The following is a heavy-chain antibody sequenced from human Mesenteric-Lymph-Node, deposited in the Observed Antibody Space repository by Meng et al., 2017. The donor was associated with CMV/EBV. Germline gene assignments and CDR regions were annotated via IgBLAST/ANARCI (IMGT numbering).Heavy chain of an antibody. Sequence: GESLKISCAASGFTFSSYGMHWVRQAPGKGLEWVAFIRYDGSNKYYADSVKGRFTISRDNSKNTLYLQMNSLRAEDTAVYYCAKDQFEVLQVRGLDYWGQGTLVTVSS. V-gene: IGHV3-30*02. CDR3: AKDQFEVLQVRGLDY. CDR2: IRYDGSNK. D-gene: IGHD3-10*01. CDR1: GFTFSSYG. J-gene: IGHJ4*02.